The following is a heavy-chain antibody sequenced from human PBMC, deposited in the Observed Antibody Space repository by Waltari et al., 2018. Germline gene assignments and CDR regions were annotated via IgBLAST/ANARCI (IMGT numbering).Heavy chain of an antibody. Sequence: QVQLQESGPGLVKPSQTLSLTCTVSGGSISSGSYYWSWIRQPAGKGLEWIGRIYTSGGTNNNPSLKGRVTISVDTSKNQFSLKLSSVTAADTAVYYCARDAFWSGYRYYYYMDVWGKGTTVTVSS. D-gene: IGHD3-3*01. CDR1: GGSISSGSYY. J-gene: IGHJ6*03. CDR2: IYTSGGT. V-gene: IGHV4-61*02. CDR3: ARDAFWSGYRYYYYMDV.